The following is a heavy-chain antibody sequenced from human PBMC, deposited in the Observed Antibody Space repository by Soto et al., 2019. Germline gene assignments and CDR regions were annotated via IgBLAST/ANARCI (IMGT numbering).Heavy chain of an antibody. Sequence: GGSLRLSCAASGFTFSNAWMSWVRQAPGKGLEWVGRIKSKTDGGTTDYAAPVKGRFTISRDDSKNTLYLQMNSLKTEDTAVYYCTTLAAAGTIGSRWAEAFDIWGQGTMVTVSS. CDR3: TTLAAAGTIGSRWAEAFDI. CDR2: IKSKTDGGTT. D-gene: IGHD6-13*01. J-gene: IGHJ3*02. V-gene: IGHV3-15*01. CDR1: GFTFSNAW.